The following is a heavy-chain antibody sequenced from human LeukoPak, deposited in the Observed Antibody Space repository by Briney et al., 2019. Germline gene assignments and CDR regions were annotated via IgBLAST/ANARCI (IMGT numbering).Heavy chain of an antibody. J-gene: IGHJ4*02. CDR2: MNPNSGNT. CDR1: GYTFTSYD. CDR3: ASPGNRPSLNQIVVVAAYYFDY. V-gene: IGHV1-8*01. Sequence: GASVKVSCKASGYTFTSYDINWVRQATGQGLEWMGWMNPNSGNTGYAQKFQGRVTMTRNTSISTAYMELSSLRSEDTAVYYCASPGNRPSLNQIVVVAAYYFDYWGQGTLVTVSS. D-gene: IGHD2-15*01.